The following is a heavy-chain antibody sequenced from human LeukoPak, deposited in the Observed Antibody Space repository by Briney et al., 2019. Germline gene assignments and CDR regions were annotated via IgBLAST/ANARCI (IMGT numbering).Heavy chain of an antibody. D-gene: IGHD2-2*02. V-gene: IGHV4-59*11. Sequence: SDTLSLTCTVSGGSISSHYWSWIRQPPGKGLEWIGYIYYSGSTNYNPSLKSRVTISVDTSKNQFSLKLSSVTAADTAVYYCARGVVVPAAIAAGYYYYMDVWGKGTTVTVSS. CDR3: ARGVVVPAAIAAGYYYYMDV. CDR1: GGSISSHY. J-gene: IGHJ6*03. CDR2: IYYSGST.